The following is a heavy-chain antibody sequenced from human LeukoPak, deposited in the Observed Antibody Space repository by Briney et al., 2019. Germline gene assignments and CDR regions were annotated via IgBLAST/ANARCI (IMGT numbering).Heavy chain of an antibody. Sequence: GGSLRLSCAASGFAFNNAWMTWVRQAPGKGLEWVANINQDGSETYYVDSVEGRFTISRDNAKNSLFLQMSSLRVEDTAVYFCSGDPGDYWGQGTLVTVSS. V-gene: IGHV3-7*04. CDR3: SGDPGDY. D-gene: IGHD7-27*01. J-gene: IGHJ4*02. CDR2: INQDGSET. CDR1: GFAFNNAW.